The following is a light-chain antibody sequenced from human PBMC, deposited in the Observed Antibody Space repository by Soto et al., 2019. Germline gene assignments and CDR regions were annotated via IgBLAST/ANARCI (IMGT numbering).Light chain of an antibody. CDR3: SSYTGTSTSRV. Sequence: QSALTQPASVSGSPGQSITISCTGTSSDVGGYNYVSWYQQHPGKAPKLMIYDVSNRPSGVSNRFSASKSGNTASLTISGLQADDDAAYYCSSYTGTSTSRVFGTGTKLTVL. CDR2: DVS. CDR1: SSDVGGYNY. J-gene: IGLJ1*01. V-gene: IGLV2-14*01.